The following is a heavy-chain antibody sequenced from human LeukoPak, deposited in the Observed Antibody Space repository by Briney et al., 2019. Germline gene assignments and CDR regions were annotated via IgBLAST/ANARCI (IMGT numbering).Heavy chain of an antibody. J-gene: IGHJ5*02. CDR2: IRDTGET. CDR3: ARDRAATQHWVEYDT. Sequence: GGSLRRSCAASEFLVSNYYMSWVRQAPGKGLEWVSLIRDTGETFYIDSVKGRFTISRDDSKNTVYLQMKRLRVEDTAVYFCARDRAATQHWVEYDTWGQGTLVTVSS. CDR1: EFLVSNYY. D-gene: IGHD7-27*01. V-gene: IGHV3-66*03.